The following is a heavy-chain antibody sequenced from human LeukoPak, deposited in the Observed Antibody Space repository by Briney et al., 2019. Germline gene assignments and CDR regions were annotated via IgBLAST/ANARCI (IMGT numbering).Heavy chain of an antibody. V-gene: IGHV3-23*01. Sequence: GGSLRLSCAASGFTFSEYALVWVRQAPGKGLEWVSASSSGGANTLYADAVKGRFTISRDNAKNSLYLQMNSLRAEDTAVYYCARDLGHYYDTQGRDWGQGTLVTVSS. CDR2: SSSGGANT. CDR1: GFTFSEYA. J-gene: IGHJ4*02. D-gene: IGHD3-22*01. CDR3: ARDLGHYYDTQGRD.